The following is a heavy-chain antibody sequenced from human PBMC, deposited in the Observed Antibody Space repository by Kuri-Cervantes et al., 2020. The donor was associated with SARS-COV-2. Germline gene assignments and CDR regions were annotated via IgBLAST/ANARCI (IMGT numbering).Heavy chain of an antibody. D-gene: IGHD6-13*01. V-gene: IGHV4-34*01. J-gene: IGHJ4*02. CDR2: INHSGST. Sequence: GSLRLSYAVYGGSFSGYYWSWIRQPPGKGLEWIGEINHSGSTNYNPSLKSRVTISVDTSKNQFSLKLSSVTAADTAVYYCARGPRYSSSWYQTLDYWGQGTLVTVSS. CDR1: GGSFSGYY. CDR3: ARGPRYSSSWYQTLDY.